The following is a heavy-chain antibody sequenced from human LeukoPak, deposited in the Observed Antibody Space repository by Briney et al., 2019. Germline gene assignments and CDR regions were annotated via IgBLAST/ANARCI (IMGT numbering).Heavy chain of an antibody. CDR1: EGTFSSYA. CDR2: IIPIFGTA. Sequence: SVKVSCKASEGTFSSYAISWVRQAPGQGLEWMGRIIPIFGTANYAQKFQGRVTITTDESTSTAYMELSSLRSEDTAVYYCAREYSSSYYFDYWGQGTLVTVSS. V-gene: IGHV1-69*05. D-gene: IGHD6-6*01. CDR3: AREYSSSYYFDY. J-gene: IGHJ4*02.